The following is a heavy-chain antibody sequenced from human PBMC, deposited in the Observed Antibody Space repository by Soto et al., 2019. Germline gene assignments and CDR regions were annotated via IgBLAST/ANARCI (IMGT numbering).Heavy chain of an antibody. D-gene: IGHD3-10*01. Sequence: QVQLQESGPGLVKPSETLSLTCTVSGGSISSYYWSWIRQPPGKGLEWIGYIYYSGSTNYNPSLKSRVTISVDTSKNQFSLKLSSVTAADTAVYYCARDTSGVVRPTYFDLWGRGTLVTVSS. CDR3: ARDTSGVVRPTYFDL. CDR1: GGSISSYY. CDR2: IYYSGST. V-gene: IGHV4-59*01. J-gene: IGHJ2*01.